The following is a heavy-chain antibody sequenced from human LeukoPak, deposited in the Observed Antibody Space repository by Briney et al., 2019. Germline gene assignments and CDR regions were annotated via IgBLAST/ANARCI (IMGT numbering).Heavy chain of an antibody. CDR2: ISSSTNYI. CDR1: GFTFSTYA. CDR3: VRMYTNNWLLWY. V-gene: IGHV3-21*01. J-gene: IGHJ4*02. D-gene: IGHD6-13*01. Sequence: PGGSLRLSCAASGFTFSTYAMDWVRQAPGKGLEWVSSISSSTNYIYYADSVKGRFTISRDNAKSSLYLQMNRLRAEDTAVYYCVRMYTNNWLLWYWGQGTLVTVSS.